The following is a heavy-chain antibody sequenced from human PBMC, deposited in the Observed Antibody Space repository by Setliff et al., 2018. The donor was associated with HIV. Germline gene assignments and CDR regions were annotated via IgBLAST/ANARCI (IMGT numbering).Heavy chain of an antibody. Sequence: ASVKVSCKASGYRFNTYGISWVRQAPGQGLEWMGWISPYNSDTRFAQSLQGRVTLTTDTSTNTAYMELRSLRSDDTAVYYCARDWNYFGSGNNAFDIWGQGTMVTVSS. CDR1: GYRFNTYG. CDR3: ARDWNYFGSGNNAFDI. CDR2: ISPYNSDT. D-gene: IGHD3-10*01. V-gene: IGHV1-18*01. J-gene: IGHJ3*02.